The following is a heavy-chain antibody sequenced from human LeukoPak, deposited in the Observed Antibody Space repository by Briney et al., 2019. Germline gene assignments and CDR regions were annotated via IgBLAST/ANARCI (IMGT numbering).Heavy chain of an antibody. V-gene: IGHV1-46*01. CDR2: INPSGGST. J-gene: IGHJ4*02. D-gene: IGHD2-21*02. CDR1: GYTFTSYY. CDR3: AREAEPVVVTAPNFDY. Sequence: ASVKVSCKASGYTFTSYYMHWVRQAPGQGLEWMGIINPSGGSTSYAQKSQGRVTMTRDTSTSTVYMELSSLRSEDTAVYYCAREAEPVVVTAPNFDYWGQGTLVTVSS.